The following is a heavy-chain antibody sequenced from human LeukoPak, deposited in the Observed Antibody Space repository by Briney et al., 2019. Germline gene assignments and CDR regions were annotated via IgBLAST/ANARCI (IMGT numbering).Heavy chain of an antibody. V-gene: IGHV1-69*06. J-gene: IGHJ4*02. CDR1: GGTFSSYA. Sequence: GASVKVSCKASGGTFSSYAISWVRQAPGQGLEWMGGIIPIFGTANYAQKFQGRVTITADKSTSTAYMELSSLRSEDTAVYYCARGADSSSWYYFDYWGQGTLVTVSS. CDR2: IIPIFGTA. CDR3: ARGADSSSWYYFDY. D-gene: IGHD6-13*01.